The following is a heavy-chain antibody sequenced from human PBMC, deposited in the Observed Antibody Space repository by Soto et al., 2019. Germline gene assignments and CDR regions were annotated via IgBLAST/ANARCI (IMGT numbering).Heavy chain of an antibody. CDR3: ARDGYIWGSYRNYMDV. J-gene: IGHJ6*03. CDR1: GFTFSSYG. V-gene: IGHV3-33*01. CDR2: IWCDGSNK. D-gene: IGHD3-16*02. Sequence: QVQLVESGGGVVQPGRSLRLSCAASGFTFSSYGMHWVRQAPGKGLEWVAVIWCDGSNKYYADSVKGRFTISRDNSKNTLYLQMNSLRAEDTAVYYCARDGYIWGSYRNYMDVWGKGTTVTVSS.